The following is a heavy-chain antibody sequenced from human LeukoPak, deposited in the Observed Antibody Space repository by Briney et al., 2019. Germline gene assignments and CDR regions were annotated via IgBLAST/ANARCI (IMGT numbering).Heavy chain of an antibody. D-gene: IGHD6-6*01. CDR3: ARKDGDY. V-gene: IGHV4-4*07. Sequence: SETLSLTCTVSGASITSFHWTWIRQPAGKGLEWIGLIYSSGSTIYNPSLQSRVAMSVGMTKNQLSLKLSSVTAADTAMYYCARKDGDYWGQGTLVTVSS. J-gene: IGHJ4*02. CDR1: GASITSFH. CDR2: IYSSGST.